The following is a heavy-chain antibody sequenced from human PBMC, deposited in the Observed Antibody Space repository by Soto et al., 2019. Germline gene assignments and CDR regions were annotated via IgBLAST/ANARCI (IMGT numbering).Heavy chain of an antibody. CDR3: ARSASSGPRRQRNWYFDL. CDR1: GGSFSGYY. D-gene: IGHD6-6*01. J-gene: IGHJ2*01. CDR2: INHSGST. V-gene: IGHV4-34*01. Sequence: QVQLQQWGAGLLKPSETLSLTCAIYGGSFSGYYWSWIRQPPGKGLEWIGEINHSGSTNYNPSLKSRVTISVDTSKNQFSLKLSSVTAADTAVYYCARSASSGPRRQRNWYFDLWGRGTLVTVSS.